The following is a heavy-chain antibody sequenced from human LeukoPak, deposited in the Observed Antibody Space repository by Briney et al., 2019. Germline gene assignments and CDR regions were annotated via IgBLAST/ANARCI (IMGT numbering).Heavy chain of an antibody. CDR3: ARGDYYDSSGFDY. D-gene: IGHD3-22*01. CDR2: INHSGST. Sequence: SETLSLTCAVYGGSFSGYYWSWIRQPPGKGLEWIGEINHSGSTNYNPSLKSRVTMSVDTSKNQFSLKLSSVTAADTAVYYCARGDYYDSSGFDYWGQGTLVTVSS. J-gene: IGHJ4*02. CDR1: GGSFSGYY. V-gene: IGHV4-34*01.